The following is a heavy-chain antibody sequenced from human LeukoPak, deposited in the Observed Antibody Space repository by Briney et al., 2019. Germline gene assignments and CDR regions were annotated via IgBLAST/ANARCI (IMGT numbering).Heavy chain of an antibody. CDR3: AKDCCGYSYGSNFDY. V-gene: IGHV3-30*02. D-gene: IGHD5-18*01. CDR2: IRYDGSNK. J-gene: IGHJ4*02. Sequence: PGGSLRLSCAASGFTFSSYGMHWVRQAPGKGLEWVAFIRYDGSNKYYADSVKGRFTISRDNSKNTLYLQMNSLRAEDTAVYYCAKDCCGYSYGSNFDYLGQGTLVTVSS. CDR1: GFTFSSYG.